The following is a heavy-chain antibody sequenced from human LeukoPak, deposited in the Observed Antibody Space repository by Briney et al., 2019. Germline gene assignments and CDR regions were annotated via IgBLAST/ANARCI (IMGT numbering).Heavy chain of an antibody. CDR1: GGSISSYY. V-gene: IGHV4-59*01. J-gene: IGHJ4*02. Sequence: SETLSLTCTVSGGSISSYYWSWIRQPPGKGLEWIGYIYYSGSTNYNPSLKSRVTISVDTSKNQFSLKLSSVTAADTAVYYCARLAAPYYFDYWGQGTLVTVSS. CDR3: ARLAAPYYFDY. D-gene: IGHD6-19*01. CDR2: IYYSGST.